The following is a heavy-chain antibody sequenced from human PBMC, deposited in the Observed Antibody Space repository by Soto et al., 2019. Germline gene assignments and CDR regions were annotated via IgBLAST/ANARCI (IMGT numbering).Heavy chain of an antibody. V-gene: IGHV3-74*01. CDR1: GFTFSSYW. Sequence: EVQLVESGGGLVQPGGSLRLSCAASGFTFSSYWMHWVRQAPGKGLVWVSHINTDGSSTNYADSVKGRFTISRDTATNTLYMQMNSLRAEDTAVYYCAQDSGHDSDELDIWGQGTMVTVSS. J-gene: IGHJ3*02. CDR2: INTDGSST. CDR3: AQDSGHDSDELDI. D-gene: IGHD5-12*01.